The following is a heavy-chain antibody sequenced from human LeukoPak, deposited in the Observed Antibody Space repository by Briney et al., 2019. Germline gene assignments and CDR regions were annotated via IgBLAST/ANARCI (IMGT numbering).Heavy chain of an antibody. CDR1: GGSFSGYY. J-gene: IGHJ4*02. CDR3: ARGSSSSWYSAYYFDY. Sequence: SETLSLTCAVYGGSFSGYYWSWIRQPPGKGLEWIGEINHSGSTNYNPSLKSRVTISVDTSKNQFSLKLSSVTAADTAVYYCARGSSSSWYSAYYFDYWGQGPLVTVSS. D-gene: IGHD6-13*01. V-gene: IGHV4-34*01. CDR2: INHSGST.